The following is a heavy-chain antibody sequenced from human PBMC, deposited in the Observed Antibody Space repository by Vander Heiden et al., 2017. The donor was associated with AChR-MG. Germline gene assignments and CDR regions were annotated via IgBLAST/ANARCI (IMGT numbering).Heavy chain of an antibody. Sequence: MPGKGLEWMGIIDPGDSDTRYSPSFQGQVTISADKSISTAYLQWSSLKASDTAMYYCARRCSSSLAHDFDYWGQGTLVTVSS. V-gene: IGHV5-51*01. CDR3: ARRCSSSLAHDFDY. J-gene: IGHJ4*02. D-gene: IGHD6-13*01. CDR2: IDPGDSDT.